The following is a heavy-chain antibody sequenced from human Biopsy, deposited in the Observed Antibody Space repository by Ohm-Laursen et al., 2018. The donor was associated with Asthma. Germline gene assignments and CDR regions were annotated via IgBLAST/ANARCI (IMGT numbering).Heavy chain of an antibody. D-gene: IGHD6-19*01. CDR1: GFTVSRDH. J-gene: IGHJ4*02. CDR3: ARGDSSGWSHYYFDY. Sequence: SLRLSCTVSGFTVSRDHMFWVRQAPGKGLEWVSVIHSGGTSHTADSVRGRFTISRDFSKNTLHLQMHSLRVEDTAVYYCARGDSSGWSHYYFDYWGQGTLVTVSS. CDR2: IHSGGTS. V-gene: IGHV3-53*01.